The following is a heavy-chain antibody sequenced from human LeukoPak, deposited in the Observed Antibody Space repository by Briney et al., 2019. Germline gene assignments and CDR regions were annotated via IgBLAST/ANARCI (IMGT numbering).Heavy chain of an antibody. CDR2: IYTSGST. Sequence: PSETLSLTCTVSGGSISSGSYYWSWIRQPAGKGLEWIGRIYTSGSTNYNPSLKSRVTISVDTSKNQFSLKLSSVTAADTAVYYCARRSGLGHFDYWGQGTLVTVSS. CDR3: ARRSGLGHFDY. J-gene: IGHJ4*02. V-gene: IGHV4-61*02. D-gene: IGHD2-8*02. CDR1: GGSISSGSYY.